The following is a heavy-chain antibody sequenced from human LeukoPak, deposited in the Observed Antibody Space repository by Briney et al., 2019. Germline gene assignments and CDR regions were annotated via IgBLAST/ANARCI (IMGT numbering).Heavy chain of an antibody. CDR1: GGSFSGYY. V-gene: IGHV4-34*01. CDR3: ARARFVVVPAAIREGLGGEYNWFDP. CDR2: INHSGST. Sequence: KPSETLSLTCAVYGGSFSGYYWSWIRQPPGKGLEWIGEINHSGSTNYNPSLKSRVTISVDTSKNQFSLKLSSVTAADTAVYYCARARFVVVPAAIREGLGGEYNWFDPWGQGTLVTVSS. J-gene: IGHJ5*02. D-gene: IGHD2-2*02.